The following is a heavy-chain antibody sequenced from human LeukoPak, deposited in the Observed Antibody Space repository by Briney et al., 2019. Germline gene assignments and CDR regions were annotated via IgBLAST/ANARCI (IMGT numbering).Heavy chain of an antibody. V-gene: IGHV3-66*01. J-gene: IGHJ4*02. CDR3: ARDQYSYAHAAH. CDR1: GXTVSSNY. Sequence: GSLRLSFAASGXTVSSNYMSWVRQAPGKGLEWVSVIYSGGTTYYADSVEGRFTISRDNSKNTLHLQMNSLRAEDTAVYYCARDQYSYAHAAHWGQGTLVTVSS. D-gene: IGHD5-18*01. CDR2: IYSGGTT.